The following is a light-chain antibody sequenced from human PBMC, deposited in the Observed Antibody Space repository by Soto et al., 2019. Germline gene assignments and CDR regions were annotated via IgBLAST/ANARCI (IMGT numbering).Light chain of an antibody. CDR3: QQYNTYWT. J-gene: IGKJ1*01. V-gene: IGKV1-5*03. CDR1: QTIDTW. CDR2: RAS. Sequence: DIQMTQSPSTLSARVGDRVTITCRASQTIDTWVAWLQQKPGKAPKLLIYRASILQTGVPARFSGSGSGTEFTLTIGSLRPDDFATYYCQQYNTYWTFGQGTKV.